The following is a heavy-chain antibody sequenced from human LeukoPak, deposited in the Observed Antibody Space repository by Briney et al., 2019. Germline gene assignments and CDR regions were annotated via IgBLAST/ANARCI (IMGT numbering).Heavy chain of an antibody. CDR2: IYYSGST. D-gene: IGHD3-10*01. V-gene: IGHV4-59*01. Sequence: PSETLSLTYTVSGGSISSYYWSWIRQPPGKGLEWIGYIYYSGSTNYNPSLKSRVTISVDTSKNQFSLKLSSVTAADTAVYYCAREEHGSGVDAFDIWGQGTMVTVSS. CDR1: GGSISSYY. CDR3: AREEHGSGVDAFDI. J-gene: IGHJ3*02.